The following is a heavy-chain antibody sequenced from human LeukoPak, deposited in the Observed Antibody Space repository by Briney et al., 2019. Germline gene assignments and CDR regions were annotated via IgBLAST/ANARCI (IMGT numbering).Heavy chain of an antibody. CDR2: ISGGGGKT. Sequence: SGGSLRLSYAASRFTFSSYAMNWVRQAPGKGLEWVSMISGGGGKTHFADSVKGRFNISRDNSKNTLFLQMNSLRAEDTAIYYCAKGRGIVAAGSWFDAWGQGILVTVSS. V-gene: IGHV3-23*01. CDR3: AKGRGIVAAGSWFDA. J-gene: IGHJ5*02. D-gene: IGHD6-13*01. CDR1: RFTFSSYA.